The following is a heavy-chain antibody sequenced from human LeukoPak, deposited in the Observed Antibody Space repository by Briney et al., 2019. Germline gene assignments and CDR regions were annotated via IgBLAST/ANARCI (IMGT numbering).Heavy chain of an antibody. D-gene: IGHD1-1*01. V-gene: IGHV3-21*01. J-gene: IGHJ1*01. CDR3: VRDLLGSGSTTAYLHH. CDR2: ISRRSRHV. Sequence: GGSLRLSCTASGFSFSDYSMNWVRQAPGKGLEWVSSISRRSRHVYYAGSVKGGFTISRDNAWHSLYLQMNSLRAEDMAVYFCVRDLLGSGSTTAYLHHWGQGTLVTVSS. CDR1: GFSFSDYS.